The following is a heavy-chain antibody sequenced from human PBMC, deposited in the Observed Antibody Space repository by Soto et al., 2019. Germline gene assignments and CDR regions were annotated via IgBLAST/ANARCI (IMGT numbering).Heavy chain of an antibody. D-gene: IGHD4-17*01. CDR3: ARQPWADNGGIFAP. V-gene: IGHV4-31*03. J-gene: IGHJ5*02. CDR1: GGSISSGGYY. Sequence: PSETLSLTCTVSGGSISSGGYYWSWIRQHPGKGLEWIGYIYYSGSTYYNPSLKSRVTISVDTSKNQFSLKLTSVTAADTAVYYCARQPWADNGGIFAPWGQGTLFTVSS. CDR2: IYYSGST.